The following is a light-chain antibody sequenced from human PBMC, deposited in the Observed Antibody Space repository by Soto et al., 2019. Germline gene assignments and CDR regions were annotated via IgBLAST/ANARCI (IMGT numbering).Light chain of an antibody. J-gene: IGLJ1*01. Sequence: QSALTQPASVSGSPGHSITISCTGTSNDVGSYNYVSWYQHHPGKAPRLMIYASSNRPSGVSHRFSGSRSGNTASLTISGLQAEDEADYYCSSYTSGSTLYVFGTGTKVTVL. CDR2: ASS. V-gene: IGLV2-14*01. CDR3: SSYTSGSTLYV. CDR1: SNDVGSYNY.